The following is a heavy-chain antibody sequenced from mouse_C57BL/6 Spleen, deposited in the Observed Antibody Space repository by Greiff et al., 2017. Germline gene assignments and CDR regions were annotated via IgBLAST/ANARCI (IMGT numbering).Heavy chain of an antibody. Sequence: VQRVESGAELVKPGASVKLSCKASGYTFTEYTIHWVKQRSGQGLEWIGWFYPGSGSIKYNEKFKDKATLTADKSSSTVYMELSRLTSEDSAVYFCARHEERSQLTGRSAWFAYWGQGTLVTVSA. V-gene: IGHV1-62-2*01. D-gene: IGHD4-1*01. CDR3: ARHEERSQLTGRSAWFAY. CDR2: FYPGSGSI. CDR1: GYTFTEYT. J-gene: IGHJ3*01.